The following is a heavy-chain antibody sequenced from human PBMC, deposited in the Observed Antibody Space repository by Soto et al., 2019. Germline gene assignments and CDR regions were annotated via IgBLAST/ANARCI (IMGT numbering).Heavy chain of an antibody. CDR1: GGSISSGVYY. V-gene: IGHV4-39*01. Sequence: QLQLQESGPGLVKPSETLSLTCTVSGGSISSGVYYWGWIRQPPGKGLEWIGNIFYSGSTYYNPSLKSRVTISVDTSKNPFSLKLSSVTAADTAVYYCARCPGRAAAGIGPWGQGTLVTVSS. J-gene: IGHJ5*02. D-gene: IGHD6-13*01. CDR3: ARCPGRAAAGIGP. CDR2: IFYSGST.